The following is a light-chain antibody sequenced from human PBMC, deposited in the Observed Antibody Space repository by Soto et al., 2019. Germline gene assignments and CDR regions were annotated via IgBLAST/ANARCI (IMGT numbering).Light chain of an antibody. Sequence: QSALTQPASVSGSPGQSITISCTGTSSDVGGYNYVPWYQQHPGKAPKLLICDVTNRPSGVSNRFSGSKSGNTASLTISGLQTEDEADYYCSSFASSIPLVFGGGTKVTVL. CDR2: DVT. CDR1: SSDVGGYNY. J-gene: IGLJ2*01. CDR3: SSFASSIPLV. V-gene: IGLV2-14*03.